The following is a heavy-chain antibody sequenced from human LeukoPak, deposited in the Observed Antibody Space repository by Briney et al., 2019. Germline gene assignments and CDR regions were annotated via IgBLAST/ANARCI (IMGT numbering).Heavy chain of an antibody. J-gene: IGHJ4*02. D-gene: IGHD6-25*01. V-gene: IGHV3-21*01. CDR3: ARERGAGLSSGWVDY. Sequence: GGSLRLSCAASGFTFSSYSMNWVRQAPGKGLEWVSSISSSSSFIYYADSVKGRFTISRDNAKNSLYLQMNSLRAEDTAVYYCARERGAGLSSGWVDYWGQGTLVTVSS. CDR1: GFTFSSYS. CDR2: ISSSSSFI.